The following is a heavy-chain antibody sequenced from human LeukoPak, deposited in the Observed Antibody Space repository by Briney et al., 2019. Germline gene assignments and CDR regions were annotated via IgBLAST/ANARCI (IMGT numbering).Heavy chain of an antibody. J-gene: IGHJ4*02. D-gene: IGHD3-10*01. Sequence: GGSLRLSCEGSAFIFSGHWMNWVRQTPGKGLEWVASIKEDGSERQYVDSVKGRFSISRDNTKGSLFLQLNSLRAEDTAVYYCAEFDRGYGSGSSGFDYWGQGTLVTVSS. CDR1: AFIFSGHW. V-gene: IGHV3-7*03. CDR3: AEFDRGYGSGSSGFDY. CDR2: IKEDGSER.